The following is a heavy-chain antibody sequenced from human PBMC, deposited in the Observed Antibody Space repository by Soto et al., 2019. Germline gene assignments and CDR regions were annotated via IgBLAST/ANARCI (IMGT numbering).Heavy chain of an antibody. Sequence: PSETLSLTCTVSGGSISSGGYYWSRIRQHPGKGLEWIGYIYYSGSTYYNPSLKSRVTISVDTSKNQFSLKLSSVTAADTAVYYCARAASSTYYYDSSGYYNQVWGQGTLVTVSS. CDR1: GGSISSGGYY. D-gene: IGHD3-22*01. CDR2: IYYSGST. J-gene: IGHJ4*02. V-gene: IGHV4-31*03. CDR3: ARAASSTYYYDSSGYYNQV.